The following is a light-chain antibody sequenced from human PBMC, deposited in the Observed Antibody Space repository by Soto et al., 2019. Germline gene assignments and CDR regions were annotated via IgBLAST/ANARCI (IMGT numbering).Light chain of an antibody. CDR1: SGHSSYA. Sequence: QLVLTQSPSASASLGASVKLTCTLSSGHSSYAIAWHQQQPEKGPRYLMKLNSDGRHSKGDGIPDRFSGSSSGAERYLTISSLQSEDEADYYCQTWGSGIHYVFGTGTQLTVL. CDR3: QTWGSGIHYV. J-gene: IGLJ1*01. CDR2: LNSDGRH. V-gene: IGLV4-69*01.